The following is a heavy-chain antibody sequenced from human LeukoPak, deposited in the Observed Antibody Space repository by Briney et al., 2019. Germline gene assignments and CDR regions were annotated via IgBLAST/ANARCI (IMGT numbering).Heavy chain of an antibody. CDR1: GYTFTDYF. V-gene: IGHV1-2*02. CDR3: ARDVTGDQSWFFDL. CDR2: INPNSGGT. Sequence: GASVKVSCKPSGYTFTDYFIHWVRQAPGQGLEWMGWINPNSGGTNYAQKFQGRVTMTRDTSISTAYMELIRLTSDDTAVYYCARDVTGDQSWFFDLWGRGTLVTVSS. J-gene: IGHJ2*01. D-gene: IGHD7-27*01.